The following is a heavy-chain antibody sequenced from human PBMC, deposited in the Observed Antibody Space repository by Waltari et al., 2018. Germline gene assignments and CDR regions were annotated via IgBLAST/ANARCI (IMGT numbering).Heavy chain of an antibody. CDR1: GGSFSGYS. J-gene: IGHJ4*02. CDR2: INHSGSN. V-gene: IGHV4-34*01. Sequence: QVQLQQWGAGLLKPSETLSLTCAVYGGSFSGYSWSWIRPPPGKGLEWIGEINHSGSNNYNPAPKIRVTISVDTSKNQWSLKRRSVTAADTAVYYCARGRGRVWQQLPYFDYWGQGTLVTVTS. D-gene: IGHD6-13*01. CDR3: ARGRGRVWQQLPYFDY.